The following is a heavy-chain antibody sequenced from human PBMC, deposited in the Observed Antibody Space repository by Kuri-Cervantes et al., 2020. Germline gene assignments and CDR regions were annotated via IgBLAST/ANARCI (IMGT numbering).Heavy chain of an antibody. J-gene: IGHJ4*02. CDR3: ARSTESGAGY. CDR1: GFTFSSY. CDR2: IYYSGST. Sequence: SQTLSLTCAASGFTFSSYWSWIRQPPGKGLEWIGYIYYSGSTNYNPSLKSRVTISVDTSKNQFSLKLSSVTAADTAVYYCARSTESGAGYWGQGTLVTVSS. V-gene: IGHV4-59*01. D-gene: IGHD7-27*01.